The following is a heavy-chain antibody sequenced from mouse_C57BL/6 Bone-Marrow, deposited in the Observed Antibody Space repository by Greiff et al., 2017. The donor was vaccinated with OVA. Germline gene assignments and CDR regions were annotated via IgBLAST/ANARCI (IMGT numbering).Heavy chain of an antibody. Sequence: VKVVESGPELVKPGASVKISCKASGYAFSSSWMNWVKQRPGKGLEWIGRIYPGDGDTNYNGKFKGKATLTADKSSSTAYMQLSSLTSEDSAVYFCARDYSNYYFDYWGQGTTLTVSS. CDR2: IYPGDGDT. J-gene: IGHJ2*01. V-gene: IGHV1-82*01. CDR3: ARDYSNYYFDY. D-gene: IGHD2-5*01. CDR1: GYAFSSSW.